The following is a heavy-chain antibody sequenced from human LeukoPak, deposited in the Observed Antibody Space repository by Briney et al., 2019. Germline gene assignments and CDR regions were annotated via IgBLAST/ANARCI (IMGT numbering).Heavy chain of an antibody. CDR1: GGSISSYY. J-gene: IGHJ4*02. D-gene: IGHD3-22*01. CDR3: ARAGGAHYYDSSGYHN. Sequence: SETLSLTCTVSGGSISSYYWSWIRQHPGKGLEWIGYIYYSGSTYYNPSLKSRVTISVDTSKNQFSLKLSSVTAADTAVYYCARAGGAHYYDSSGYHNWGQGTLVTVSS. V-gene: IGHV4-59*06. CDR2: IYYSGST.